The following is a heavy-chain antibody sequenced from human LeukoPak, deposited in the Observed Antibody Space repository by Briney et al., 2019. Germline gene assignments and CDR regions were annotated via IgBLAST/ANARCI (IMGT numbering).Heavy chain of an antibody. CDR1: GFTFSTYA. V-gene: IGHV3-23*01. J-gene: IGHJ4*02. Sequence: GGSLRLSCAASGFTFSTYAMNWVRQAPGQGLEWVSTISGSGTGTYYADSVKGRFTISRDNSKNTLYLQMNSLRAEDTALYYWAKDASRGAYSSGSSDSCGQGTLATVSS. CDR3: AKDASRGAYSSGSSDS. D-gene: IGHD5-18*01. CDR2: ISGSGTGT.